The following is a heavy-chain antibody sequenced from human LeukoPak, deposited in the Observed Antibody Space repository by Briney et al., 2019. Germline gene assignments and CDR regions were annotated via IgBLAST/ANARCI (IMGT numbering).Heavy chain of an antibody. V-gene: IGHV5-51*01. J-gene: IGHJ2*01. CDR2: VHAGDSDA. CDR3: ARFGYSTSLDFYLDV. CDR1: GFTFTNYW. Sequence: GESLKISCQASGFTFTNYWIAWVRQMPGKGLEWMGIVHAGDSDARYSPSFQDQVTMSADKSISPAYLQWNSLRASDSAMYFCARFGYSTSLDFYLDVWGRGTLVAVSS. D-gene: IGHD6-13*01.